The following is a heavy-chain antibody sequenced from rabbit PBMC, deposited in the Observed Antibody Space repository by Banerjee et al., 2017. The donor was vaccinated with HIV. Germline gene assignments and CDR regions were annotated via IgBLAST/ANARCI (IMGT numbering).Heavy chain of an antibody. CDR3: ARGYAGYAGYGYASIGYFNL. CDR1: GFSFSSSYY. CDR2: ICAGSSGYT. J-gene: IGHJ4*01. Sequence: QEQLEESGGDLVKPEGSLTLTCTASGFSFSSSYYMHWVRQAPGKGLEWIACICAGSSGYTWYASWAKGRFTISKTSSTTVTLQMTSLTAADTATYFCARGYAGYAGYGYASIGYFNLWGPGTLVTVS. V-gene: IGHV1S45*01. D-gene: IGHD6-1*01.